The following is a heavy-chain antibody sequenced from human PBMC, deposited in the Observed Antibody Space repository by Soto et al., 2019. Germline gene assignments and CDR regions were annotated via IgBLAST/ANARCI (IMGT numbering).Heavy chain of an antibody. Sequence: QVQLVESGGGVVQPGRSLRLSCAASGFTFSSYGMHWVRQAPGKGLEWVAVIWYDGSNKYYADSVKGRFTISRDNSKNTLYLQMNSLRAEDTAVYYCARANRDLRYTDVWGKGTTVTVSS. J-gene: IGHJ6*03. CDR3: ARANRDLRYTDV. D-gene: IGHD3-10*01. CDR2: IWYDGSNK. V-gene: IGHV3-33*01. CDR1: GFTFSSYG.